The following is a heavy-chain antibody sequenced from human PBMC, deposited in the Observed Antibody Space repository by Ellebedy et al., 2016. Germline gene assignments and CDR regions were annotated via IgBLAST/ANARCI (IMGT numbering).Heavy chain of an antibody. CDR3: ARASTGTTARVFAFDI. Sequence: ASVKVSXXASGYTFTSYGISWVRQAPGQGLEWMGGFDPEDGETIYAQKFQGRVTMTTDTSTSTAYMELRSLRSDDTAVYYCARASTGTTARVFAFDIWGQGTMVTVSS. J-gene: IGHJ3*02. D-gene: IGHD1-7*01. V-gene: IGHV1-18*01. CDR2: FDPEDGET. CDR1: GYTFTSYG.